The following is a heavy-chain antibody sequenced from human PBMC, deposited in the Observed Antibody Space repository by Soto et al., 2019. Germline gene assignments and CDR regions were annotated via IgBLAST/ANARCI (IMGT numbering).Heavy chain of an antibody. CDR2: IIPIYGTA. D-gene: IGHD1-26*01. Sequence: QVQLVQSGAEVKKPGSSVKVSCKASGGTFSSYAISWVRQAPGQGLEWMGGIIPIYGTANYAQKFQGRVTINADESTSTAYMELSSVRSEDKAVYYCARVGGSYSLDDYYYYGMDVWGQVTTVTVSS. V-gene: IGHV1-69*01. CDR1: GGTFSSYA. J-gene: IGHJ6*02. CDR3: ARVGGSYSLDDYYYYGMDV.